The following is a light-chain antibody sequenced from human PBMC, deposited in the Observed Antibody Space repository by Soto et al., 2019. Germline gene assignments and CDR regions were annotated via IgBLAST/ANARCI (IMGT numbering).Light chain of an antibody. J-gene: IGLJ2*01. Sequence: QAVVTQEPSLTVSPGGTVTLTCASSAGAVTSADYTNWLQQKPGQAPRALIYSTSEKHSWTPARFSGSLLGGKAALTLSAAQPEDEADYNCLLYYGGAQVLFGGGIKLTVL. CDR1: AGAVTSADY. V-gene: IGLV7-43*01. CDR3: LLYYGGAQVL. CDR2: STS.